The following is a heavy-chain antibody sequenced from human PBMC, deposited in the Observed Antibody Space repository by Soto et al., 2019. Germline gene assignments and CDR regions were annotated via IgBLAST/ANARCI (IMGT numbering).Heavy chain of an antibody. CDR2: ISYDGSNK. D-gene: IGHD3-10*01. V-gene: IGHV3-30*18. J-gene: IGHJ4*02. Sequence: QVQLVESGGGVVQPGRSLRLSCAASGFTFSSYGMHWVRQAPGKGLEWVAVISYDGSNKYYADSVKGRFTISRDNSKNTLYLQMNSLRAEDTAVYYCAKDSTYGSGSSHFDYWGQGTLVTVSS. CDR1: GFTFSSYG. CDR3: AKDSTYGSGSSHFDY.